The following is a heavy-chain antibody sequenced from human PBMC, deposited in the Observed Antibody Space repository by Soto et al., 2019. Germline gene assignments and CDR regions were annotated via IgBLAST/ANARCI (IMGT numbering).Heavy chain of an antibody. V-gene: IGHV3-48*03. Sequence: PRLSCAASGFTFSSYEMNWVRQAPGKGLEWVSYISSSGSTIYYADSVKGRFTISRDNAKNSLYLQMNSLRAEDTAVYYCARGWLRYYGMDVWGQGTTVTVSS. CDR1: GFTFSSYE. CDR2: ISSSGSTI. D-gene: IGHD5-12*01. J-gene: IGHJ6*02. CDR3: ARGWLRYYGMDV.